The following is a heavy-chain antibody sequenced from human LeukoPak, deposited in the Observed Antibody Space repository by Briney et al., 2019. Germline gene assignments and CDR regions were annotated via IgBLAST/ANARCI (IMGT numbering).Heavy chain of an antibody. Sequence: ASVKVSCKASGYTLTDYYMHWVRQAPGQGLEWMGWINPNSGGTNYAQKFQGRVTMTRDTSISTAYMELSRLRSDDTAVYYCARDRGFYGPIDYWGQGTLVTVSS. CDR1: GYTLTDYY. V-gene: IGHV1-2*02. J-gene: IGHJ4*02. CDR3: ARDRGFYGPIDY. CDR2: INPNSGGT. D-gene: IGHD2/OR15-2a*01.